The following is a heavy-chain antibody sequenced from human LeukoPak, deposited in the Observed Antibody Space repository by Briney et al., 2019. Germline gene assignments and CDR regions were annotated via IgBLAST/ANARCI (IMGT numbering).Heavy chain of an antibody. CDR1: GGSMKSESYY. D-gene: IGHD3-10*01. Sequence: PSETLSLTCTVSGGSMKSESYYWSWIRQPPGKGLEWLGYIYYSGSTNYNPSLKSRVTISVDTSKNQFSLKLSSVTAADTAVYYCARFGEIHYYYYYMDVWGKGTTVTISS. J-gene: IGHJ6*03. V-gene: IGHV4-61*01. CDR2: IYYSGST. CDR3: ARFGEIHYYYYYMDV.